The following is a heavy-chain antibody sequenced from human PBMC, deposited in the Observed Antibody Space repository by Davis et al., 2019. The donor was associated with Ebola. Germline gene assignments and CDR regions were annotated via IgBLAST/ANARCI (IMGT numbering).Heavy chain of an antibody. CDR1: GYTFTGYY. V-gene: IGHV1-2*02. CDR3: ARDCSEVVAATLGY. CDR2: INPNTGGT. Sequence: ASVKVSCKASGYTFTGYYMHWVRQAPGQGLEWMGWINPNTGGTNSAQKFQGRITMTRDTSISTAYMELSRLRSDDTAVYYCARDCSEVVAATLGYWGQGTLVTVSS. J-gene: IGHJ4*02. D-gene: IGHD2-15*01.